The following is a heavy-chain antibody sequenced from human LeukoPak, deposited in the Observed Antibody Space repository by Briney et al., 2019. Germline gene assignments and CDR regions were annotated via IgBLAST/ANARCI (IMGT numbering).Heavy chain of an antibody. CDR3: ARDAAYYGGRYFDY. J-gene: IGHJ4*02. CDR2: IYYSGST. CDR1: GGSISSYY. Sequence: SETLSLTCTVSGGSISSYYWSWIRRPPGKGLEWIGYIYYSGSTNYNPSLKSRVTISVDTSKNQFSLKLSSVTAADTAVYYCARDAAYYGGRYFDYWGQGTLVTVSS. D-gene: IGHD4-23*01. V-gene: IGHV4-59*01.